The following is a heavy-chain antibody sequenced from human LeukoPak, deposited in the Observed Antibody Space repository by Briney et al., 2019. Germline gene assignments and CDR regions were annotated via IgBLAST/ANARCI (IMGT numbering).Heavy chain of an antibody. CDR2: FDPEDGET. CDR3: ATRKPYYYDSSGYTYDY. CDR1: GYTLTELS. Sequence: ASVKASCKVSGYTLTELSMHWVRQAPGKGLEWMGGFDPEDGETIHAQKFQGRVTMTEDTSTDTAYMELSSLRSEDTAVYYCATRKPYYYDSSGYTYDYWGQGTLVTVSS. D-gene: IGHD3-22*01. V-gene: IGHV1-24*01. J-gene: IGHJ4*02.